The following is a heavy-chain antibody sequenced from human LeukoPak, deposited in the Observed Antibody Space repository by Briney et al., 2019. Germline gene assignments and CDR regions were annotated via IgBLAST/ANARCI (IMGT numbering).Heavy chain of an antibody. CDR2: ISWNSGSI. V-gene: IGHV3-9*01. CDR3: AKDDRAVTTLYAFDY. CDR1: GFTFDDYA. Sequence: GGSLRLSCAASGFTFDDYAMHWVRQAPGKGLEWVSGISWNSGSIGYADSVKGRFPISRDNAKNSLYLQMNSLRAEDTALYYCAKDDRAVTTLYAFDYWGQGTLVTVSS. J-gene: IGHJ4*02. D-gene: IGHD4-17*01.